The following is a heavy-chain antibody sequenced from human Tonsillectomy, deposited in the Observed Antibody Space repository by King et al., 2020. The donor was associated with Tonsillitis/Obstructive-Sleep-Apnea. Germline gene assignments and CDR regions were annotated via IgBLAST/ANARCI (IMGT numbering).Heavy chain of an antibody. V-gene: IGHV3-7*04. CDR3: ARDRVDRSGYPYYMDV. CDR1: GFTFSNFW. CDR2: IKQDGSEK. J-gene: IGHJ6*03. Sequence: EVQLVESGGGLVQPGGSLRLSCVASGFTFSNFWMTWVRQAPGKGLEWVANIKQDGSEKYYGDSVKGRFTISRDNAKNSLYLQMNSLRVEDMAVYFCARDRVDRSGYPYYMDVWGKGTTVTVSS. D-gene: IGHD6-19*01.